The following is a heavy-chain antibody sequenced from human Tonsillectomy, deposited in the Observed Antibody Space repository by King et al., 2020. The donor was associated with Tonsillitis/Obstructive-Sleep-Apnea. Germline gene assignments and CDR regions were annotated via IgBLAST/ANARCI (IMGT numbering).Heavy chain of an antibody. D-gene: IGHD5-12*01. CDR3: ARGGIGYDFAFDI. J-gene: IGHJ3*02. CDR2: IDPSDSYA. CDR1: GYSFASYW. Sequence: QLVQSGAEVKEPGESLRISCKGSGYSFASYWINWVRQMPGKGLEWMGKIDPSDSYANYSPSFRGHVTFSVDKSISTAHLQWSSLRASDNAMYYCARGGIGYDFAFDIWGQGTMVTVSS. V-gene: IGHV5-10-1*01.